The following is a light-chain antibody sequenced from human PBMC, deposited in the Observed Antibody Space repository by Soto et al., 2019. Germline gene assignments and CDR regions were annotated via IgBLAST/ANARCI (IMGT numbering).Light chain of an antibody. CDR3: QQYYSHYT. CDR1: QSISSW. CDR2: KAS. Sequence: DIQMTQSPSTLSASVGDRVTITCRASQSISSWLAWYQQKPGKAPKLLIYKASTLESGVPSRFSGSGSGTEFTLTISRLQPDDDATYYCQQYYSHYTFGQGTKVEIK. V-gene: IGKV1-5*03. J-gene: IGKJ2*01.